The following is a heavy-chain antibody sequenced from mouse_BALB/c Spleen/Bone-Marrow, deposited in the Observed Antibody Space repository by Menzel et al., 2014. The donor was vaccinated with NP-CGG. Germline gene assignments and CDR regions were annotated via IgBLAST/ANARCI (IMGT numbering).Heavy chain of an antibody. CDR1: GFDFSRYW. V-gene: IGHV4-1*02. CDR3: ARPDYYGYLNY. CDR2: INPDSRTI. D-gene: IGHD1-1*01. Sequence: VKLVESGGGLVQPGGSLKLFCAASGFDFSRYWMSWVRQAPGKGLEWIGEINPDSRTINYSPSLKDKFIISRDNAKNTLYLRLNKVRSEDTALYYCARPDYYGYLNYWGQGTTLTVSS. J-gene: IGHJ2*01.